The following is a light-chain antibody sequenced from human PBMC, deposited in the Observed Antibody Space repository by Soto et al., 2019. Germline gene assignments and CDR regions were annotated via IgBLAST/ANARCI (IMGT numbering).Light chain of an antibody. J-gene: IGLJ1*01. CDR2: DVN. Sequence: QSALTQPASVSGSPGQSITISCTGTSSDVGGYDYVSWYQQLPGKAPKLLIYDVNNRPSGVSHRFSGSKSGNTASLTISGLQAEDEAEYYCSSYTGSSTFVFATGTKVTV. CDR1: SSDVGGYDY. CDR3: SSYTGSSTFV. V-gene: IGLV2-14*01.